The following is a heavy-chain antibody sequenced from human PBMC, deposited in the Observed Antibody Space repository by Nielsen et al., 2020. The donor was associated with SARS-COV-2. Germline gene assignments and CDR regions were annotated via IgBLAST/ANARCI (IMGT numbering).Heavy chain of an antibody. CDR2: INAGNGNT. D-gene: IGHD1-26*01. V-gene: IGHV1-3*01. Sequence: ASVKVSCKASGYTFTSYAMHWVRQAPGQRLEWMGWINAGNGNTKYSQKFQGRVTITRDTSASTAHMELSSLRSEDTAVYYCARGRNWIVGARLNWFDPWGQGTLVTVSS. J-gene: IGHJ5*02. CDR1: GYTFTSYA. CDR3: ARGRNWIVGARLNWFDP.